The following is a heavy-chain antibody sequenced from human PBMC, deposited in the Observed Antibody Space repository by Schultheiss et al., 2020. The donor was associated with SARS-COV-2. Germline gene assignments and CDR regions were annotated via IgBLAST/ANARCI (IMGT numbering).Heavy chain of an antibody. J-gene: IGHJ4*02. CDR2: IYYSGST. CDR3: AREGGYHADFDY. Sequence: SETLSLTCTVSGGSISSYYWSWIRQPPGKGLEWIGYIYYSGSTYYNPSLKSRVTISVDTSKNQFSLKLSSVTAADTAVYYCAREGGYHADFDYWGQGTLVTVSS. D-gene: IGHD3-22*01. V-gene: IGHV4-59*01. CDR1: GGSISSYY.